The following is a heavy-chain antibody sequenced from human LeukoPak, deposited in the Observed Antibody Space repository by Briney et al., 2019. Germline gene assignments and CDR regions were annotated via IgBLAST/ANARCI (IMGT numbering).Heavy chain of an antibody. D-gene: IGHD5-18*01. V-gene: IGHV4-39*02. CDR2: IYYSGST. J-gene: IGHJ4*02. Sequence: SETLSLTCTVSGGSISSSSYYWGWIRQPPGTGLEWIGSIYYSGSTYYNPSLKSRVTISVDTSKNQFSLKLSSVTAADTAVYYCARDGTDTAMANDYWGQGTLVTVSS. CDR3: ARDGTDTAMANDY. CDR1: GGSISSSSYY.